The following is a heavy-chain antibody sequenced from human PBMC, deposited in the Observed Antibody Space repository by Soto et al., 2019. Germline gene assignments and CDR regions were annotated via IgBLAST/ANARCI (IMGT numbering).Heavy chain of an antibody. Sequence: QVQLQESGPGLVKPSQTLSLTCTVSGGSISSGDYYWSWIRQPPGKGLEWIGYIYYSGSTYYNPYRKSRVTISVDTSKNQFSLKLSSVTAADTAVYYCARTRTYYDILTGSNYFDYWGQGTLVTVSS. CDR1: GGSISSGDYY. CDR2: IYYSGST. V-gene: IGHV4-30-4*01. J-gene: IGHJ4*02. CDR3: ARTRTYYDILTGSNYFDY. D-gene: IGHD3-9*01.